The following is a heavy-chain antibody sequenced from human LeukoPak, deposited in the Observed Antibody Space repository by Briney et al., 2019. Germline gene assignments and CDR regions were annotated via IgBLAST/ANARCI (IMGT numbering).Heavy chain of an antibody. CDR1: GGSFSGYY. J-gene: IGHJ2*01. CDR2: INHSGST. V-gene: IGHV4-34*01. Sequence: SETLSLTCAVYGGSFSGYYWSWIRQPPGKGLEWIGEINHSGSTNYNPSLKSRVTISVDTSKNQFSLKLSSVTAADTAVYYCARSLRRYSSSSHWYFDLWGRGTLVPVSS. D-gene: IGHD6-6*01. CDR3: ARSLRRYSSSSHWYFDL.